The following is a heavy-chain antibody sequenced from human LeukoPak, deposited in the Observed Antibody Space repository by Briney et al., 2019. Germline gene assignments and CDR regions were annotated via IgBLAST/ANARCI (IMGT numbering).Heavy chain of an antibody. CDR2: ISGSGGST. D-gene: IGHD5-24*01. J-gene: IGHJ4*02. V-gene: IGHV3-23*01. CDR1: GFTFSSYA. CDR3: FSGMATSFYFDY. Sequence: PGGSLRLSCAASGFTFSSYAMSWVRQAPGKGLEWVSVISGSGGSTYYADSVKGRFTIYRDNSKNTLYLQMNSLRAEDTAVYYCFSGMATSFYFDYWGQGTLVTVSS.